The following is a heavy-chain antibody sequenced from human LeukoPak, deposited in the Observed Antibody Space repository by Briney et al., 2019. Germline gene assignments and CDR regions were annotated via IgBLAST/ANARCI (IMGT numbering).Heavy chain of an antibody. CDR1: GGSINSAGYY. J-gene: IGHJ3*02. D-gene: IGHD6-13*01. CDR3: ARGSSNWSNAFDI. V-gene: IGHV4-30-4*01. CDR2: IYYSGST. Sequence: SQTLFLTCNVSGGSINSAGYYWSWIRQPPGKDLEWIGYIYYSGSTYRSPSLKSRLTISLDTSKTQFSLKLSSVTAADTAVYYCARGSSNWSNAFDIRGQGTMVIVSS.